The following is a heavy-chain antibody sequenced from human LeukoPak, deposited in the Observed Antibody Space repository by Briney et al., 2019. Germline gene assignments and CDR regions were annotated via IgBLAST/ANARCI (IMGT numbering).Heavy chain of an antibody. D-gene: IGHD3-10*01. CDR3: ARGPYGSGSYYSDYYYGMDV. V-gene: IGHV3-33*01. CDR1: GFTFSNYG. CDR2: IWYDGSNK. J-gene: IGHJ6*04. Sequence: PGRSLRLSCAASGFTFSNYGMHWVRQAPGKGLEWVAVIWYDGSNKYYADSVKGRFTISRDNSKNTLYLQMNSLRAEDTAVYYCARGPYGSGSYYSDYYYGMDVWGKGTTVTVSS.